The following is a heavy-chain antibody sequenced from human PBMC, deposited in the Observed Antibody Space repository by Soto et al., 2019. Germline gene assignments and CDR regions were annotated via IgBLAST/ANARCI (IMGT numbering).Heavy chain of an antibody. CDR1: GGSFSGYY. CDR2: INHSGST. D-gene: IGHD6-13*01. V-gene: IGHV4-34*01. CDR3: ARVGAAAAGRHRLDY. Sequence: SETLSLTCAVYGGSFSGYYWSWIRQPPGKGLEWIGEINHSGSTNYNPSLKSRVTISVDTSKNQFSLKLSSVTAADTAVYYCARVGAAAAGRHRLDYWGQGTLVTVSS. J-gene: IGHJ4*02.